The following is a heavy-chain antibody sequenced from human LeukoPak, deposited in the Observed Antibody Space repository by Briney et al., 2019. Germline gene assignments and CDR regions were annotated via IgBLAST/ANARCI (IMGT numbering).Heavy chain of an antibody. CDR3: VREKTTVVTPGAAR. CDR1: DFTFSSYA. V-gene: IGHV3-23*01. J-gene: IGHJ4*02. Sequence: GGSLTLPCAASDFTFSSYAMSWVRQAPGKGLEWVSAISGSGVSTYYADSVKGRFSISRDNSDNTVYLQMNSLRAEDTAVYYCVREKTTVVTPGAARWGQGSLVIVSS. D-gene: IGHD4-23*01. CDR2: ISGSGVST.